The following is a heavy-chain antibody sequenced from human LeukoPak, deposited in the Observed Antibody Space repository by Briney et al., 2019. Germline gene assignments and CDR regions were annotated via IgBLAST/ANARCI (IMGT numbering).Heavy chain of an antibody. D-gene: IGHD3-10*01. V-gene: IGHV1-69*05. CDR1: GGTFSSYA. CDR3: ARDLPGNGVFDY. CDR2: IIPIFGTA. J-gene: IGHJ4*02. Sequence: SVKVSCKASGGTFSSYAISWVRQAPGQGLEWMGGIIPIFGTANYAQKFQGRVTITTDESTSTAYMELSSLRSEDTAVYYCARDLPGNGVFDYWGQGTLVTVSS.